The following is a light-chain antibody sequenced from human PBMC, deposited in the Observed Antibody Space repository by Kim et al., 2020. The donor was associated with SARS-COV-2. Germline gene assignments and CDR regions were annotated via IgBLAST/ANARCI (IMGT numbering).Light chain of an antibody. CDR3: YSAADNNWV. CDR1: VLAKKY. J-gene: IGLJ3*02. V-gene: IGLV3-27*01. CDR2: KDN. Sequence: SYELTQPSSVSVSPGQTARITCSGDVLAKKYARWFQQKPGQAPVLVIYKDNERPSGIPERFSGSSSGTTVTLTISGAQVEDEADYYCYSAADNNWVFGGGTQLTVL.